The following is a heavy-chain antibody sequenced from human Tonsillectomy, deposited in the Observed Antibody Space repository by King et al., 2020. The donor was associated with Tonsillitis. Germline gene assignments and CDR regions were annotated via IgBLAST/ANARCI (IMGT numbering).Heavy chain of an antibody. J-gene: IGHJ3*02. CDR1: GVTVSASI. CDR2: IAHDGYSK. D-gene: IGHD6-19*01. Sequence: QLVQSGGGVVQPGGSLRHSCAASGVTVSASIIHWGRPAPGKGLEWGALIAHDGYSKNYAGTMRGRFTISGDNSQNTVYLQMNSLRAEDTAVYYCAREAYSSGRCGIFDIWGQGTKVTVSS. V-gene: IGHV3-30*01. CDR3: AREAYSSGRCGIFDI.